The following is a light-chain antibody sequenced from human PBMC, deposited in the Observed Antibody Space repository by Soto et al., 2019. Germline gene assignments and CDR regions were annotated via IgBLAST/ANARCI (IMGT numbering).Light chain of an antibody. CDR2: KAS. Sequence: EIQMTQSPSTLSASVGDRVTITCRASQSISSWLAWYQQKPGKAPKLLIYKASSLESGVPSRFSGSGSGTEFTLTISSLQPDDFATYYCQQYNSYSYTFGHGTKVDIK. CDR1: QSISSW. J-gene: IGKJ2*01. V-gene: IGKV1-5*03. CDR3: QQYNSYSYT.